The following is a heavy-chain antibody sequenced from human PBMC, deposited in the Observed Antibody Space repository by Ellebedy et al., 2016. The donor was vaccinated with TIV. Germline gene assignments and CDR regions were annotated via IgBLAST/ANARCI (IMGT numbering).Heavy chain of an antibody. Sequence: PGGSLRLSCAASGFTFSSYGMHWVRQAPGQVLEWVAFIWYDGSNKYYADSVKGRFTISRDNSKNPLSLQMNSLRGEDTAVYYCANYDVDHLDSWGQGTLVTVSS. D-gene: IGHD3-22*01. CDR3: ANYDVDHLDS. CDR1: GFTFSSYG. J-gene: IGHJ4*02. CDR2: IWYDGSNK. V-gene: IGHV3-30*02.